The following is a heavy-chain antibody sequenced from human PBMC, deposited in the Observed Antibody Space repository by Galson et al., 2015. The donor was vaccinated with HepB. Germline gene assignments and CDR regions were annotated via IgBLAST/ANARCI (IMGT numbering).Heavy chain of an antibody. CDR3: ARGEGGYYDTSDNYLGY. CDR1: GFTFGSQP. D-gene: IGHD3-22*01. Sequence: SLRLSCAASGFTFGSQPMSWVRQAPGQGLEWVAIVFHGGTEKYYADSVRGRFTISRDNSENTLYLEMTSLRVDDTAIYYCARGEGGYYDTSDNYLGYWGQGTLVTVSS. J-gene: IGHJ4*02. CDR2: VFHGGTEK. V-gene: IGHV3-33*08.